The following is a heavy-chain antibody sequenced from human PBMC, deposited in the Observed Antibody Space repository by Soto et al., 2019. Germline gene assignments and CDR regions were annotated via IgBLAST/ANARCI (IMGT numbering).Heavy chain of an antibody. J-gene: IGHJ6*02. V-gene: IGHV3-33*01. CDR3: ARGQDTAIVTYYYGMDV. D-gene: IGHD5-18*01. CDR2: IWYDGSNK. Sequence: QVQLVKSGGGVVQPGRSLRLSCAASGFTFSSYGMHWVRQAPGKGLEWVAVIWYDGSNKYYADSVKGRFTISRDNSKNTLYLEVTSLRAEDTAVYYCARGQDTAIVTYYYGMDVWGQGTTVTVSS. CDR1: GFTFSSYG.